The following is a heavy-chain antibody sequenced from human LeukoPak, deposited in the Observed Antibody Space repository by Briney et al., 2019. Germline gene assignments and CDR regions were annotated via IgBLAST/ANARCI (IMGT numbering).Heavy chain of an antibody. V-gene: IGHV3-21*01. Sequence: GGSLRLSCAASGFTFSSYSMNWVRQAPGKGLEWVSSISSSSSYIYYADSVKGRFTISRDNAKNSLYLQMNSLRAEDTAVYYCARGYSGYGIVDYWGQGTLVTVSS. CDR2: ISSSSSYI. CDR1: GFTFSSYS. J-gene: IGHJ4*02. D-gene: IGHD5-12*01. CDR3: ARGYSGYGIVDY.